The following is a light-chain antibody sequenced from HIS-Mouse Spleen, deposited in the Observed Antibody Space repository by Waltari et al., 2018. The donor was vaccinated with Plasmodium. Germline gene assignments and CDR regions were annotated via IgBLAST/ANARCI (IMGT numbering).Light chain of an antibody. CDR1: QSVSSN. V-gene: IGKV3-15*01. Sequence: EIVMTQSPATLSASPGERATLACRASQSVSSNLAWYQQKPSQAPRLLIYGASTRATGIPARFSGSGSGTEFTLTISSMQSEDFAVYYCQQYNNWPPEVTFGQGTKVEIK. CDR3: QQYNNWPPEVT. CDR2: GAS. J-gene: IGKJ1*01.